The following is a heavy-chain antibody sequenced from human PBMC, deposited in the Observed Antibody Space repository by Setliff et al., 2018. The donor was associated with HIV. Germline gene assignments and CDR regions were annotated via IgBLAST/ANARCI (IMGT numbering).Heavy chain of an antibody. CDR1: GGSVSSVNYY. Sequence: SETLSLTCSVSGGSVSSVNYYWSWRRQPPGKGLEWIVFVSYTGTTSYSPSLRSRISISIDASKNKFSLQLSSVTAADTAVYYCARQSTTSRDFDSWGQGTLVTVSS. V-gene: IGHV4-30-4*08. D-gene: IGHD2-2*01. J-gene: IGHJ4*02. CDR3: ARQSTTSRDFDS. CDR2: VSYTGTT.